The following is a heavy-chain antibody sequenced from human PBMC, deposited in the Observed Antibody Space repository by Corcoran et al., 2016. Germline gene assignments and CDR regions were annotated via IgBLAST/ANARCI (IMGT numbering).Heavy chain of an antibody. J-gene: IGHJ4*02. CDR3: AREGFSGAGLDY. Sequence: QVQLVQSGAEVKKPGASVKVSCEASGYTFTSYTMHCLRQAPGQRLEWMGWIKAGNGNTKYSQKFQGRVTITRDTSASTAYMELSSLRSEDTAVYYCAREGFSGAGLDYWGQGTLVTVSS. CDR2: IKAGNGNT. V-gene: IGHV1-3*01. CDR1: GYTFTSYT. D-gene: IGHD6-19*01.